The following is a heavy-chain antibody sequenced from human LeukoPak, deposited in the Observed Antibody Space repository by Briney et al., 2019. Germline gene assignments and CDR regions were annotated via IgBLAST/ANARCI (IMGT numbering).Heavy chain of an antibody. Sequence: SETLSLTCTVSGGSISSYYWNWIRQPAGKGLEWIGRIYSSGSTNYNPSLKSRVSISIDTSNNQFSLTLRSVTAADTAVYYCARASNYVWGNYRLDWGQGTLVTVSS. CDR2: IYSSGST. CDR1: GGSISSYY. V-gene: IGHV4-4*07. J-gene: IGHJ4*02. CDR3: ARASNYVWGNYRLD. D-gene: IGHD3-16*02.